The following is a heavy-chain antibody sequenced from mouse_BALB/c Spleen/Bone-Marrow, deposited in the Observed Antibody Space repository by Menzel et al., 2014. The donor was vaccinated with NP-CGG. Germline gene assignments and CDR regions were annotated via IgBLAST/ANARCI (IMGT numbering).Heavy chain of an antibody. Sequence: VQLQQSGPGLVAPSQSLSLTCTVSGFSLTTYGIHWVRQPPGKGLEWLGVIWAGGTTIYNSALMSRLSISKYTSKTQLFLKINNLQTDYTSIYYCAREATYYMYIYYWGQSTTLTVSS. V-gene: IGHV2-9*02. CDR3: AREATYYMYIYY. CDR1: GFSLTTYG. J-gene: IGHJ2*01. D-gene: IGHD2-14*01. CDR2: IWAGGTT.